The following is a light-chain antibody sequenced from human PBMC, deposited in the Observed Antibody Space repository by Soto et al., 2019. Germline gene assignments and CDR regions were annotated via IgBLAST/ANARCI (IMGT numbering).Light chain of an antibody. CDR2: GAS. CDR1: QSVSSSY. V-gene: IGKV3-20*01. J-gene: IGKJ2*01. Sequence: EVVLTQSPGTLSLSPGERATLSCRASQSVSSSYLAWYQQKPGQAPRLLIYGASSRATGTPDRFSGSGSGTDFTLTISRLEPEDFAVYYFQHYGSSPYTFGQGTKLEIK. CDR3: QHYGSSPYT.